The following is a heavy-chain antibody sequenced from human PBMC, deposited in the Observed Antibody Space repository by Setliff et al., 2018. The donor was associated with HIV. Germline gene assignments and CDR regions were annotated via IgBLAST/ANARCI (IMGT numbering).Heavy chain of an antibody. V-gene: IGHV4-59*01. CDR2: TYNSGYT. CDR3: ARGDGYRGNDAYYDSGMDV. CDR1: GAPISSYY. J-gene: IGHJ6*02. D-gene: IGHD5-12*01. Sequence: PSETLSLTCKVSGAPISSYYWNWIRQPPGKGLEWIGYTYNSGYTNYKPSLKSRVTISLDTSKNQFSLNLRSVTAADTAVYYCARGDGYRGNDAYYDSGMDVWGQGITVTVSS.